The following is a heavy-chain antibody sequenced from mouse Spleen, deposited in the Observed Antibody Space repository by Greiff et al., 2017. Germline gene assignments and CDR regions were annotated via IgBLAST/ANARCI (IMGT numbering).Heavy chain of an antibody. J-gene: IGHJ4*01. V-gene: IGHV1-18*01. Sequence: EVQRVESGPELVKPGASVKIPCKASGYTFTDYNMDWVKQSHGKSLEWIGDINPNNGGTIYNQKFKGKATLTVDKSSSTAYMELRSLTSEDTAVYYCARRVLYGSSYYYAMDYWGQGTSVTVSS. D-gene: IGHD1-1*01. CDR1: GYTFTDYN. CDR3: ARRVLYGSSYYYAMDY. CDR2: INPNNGGT.